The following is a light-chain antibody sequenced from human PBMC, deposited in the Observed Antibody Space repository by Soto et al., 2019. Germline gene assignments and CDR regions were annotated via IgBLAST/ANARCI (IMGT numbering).Light chain of an antibody. CDR1: SSNIGTSS. CDR3: AAWDESLNGFYV. V-gene: IGLV1-44*01. Sequence: QSVLTQPPSASGTPGQRVTISCSGGSSNIGTSSVNWYQQLPGRAPKLLIYNNDLRPSGVPDRFSGSKSGTSASLAISGLQSEDEADYYCAAWDESLNGFYVFGIGTKLTVL. CDR2: NND. J-gene: IGLJ1*01.